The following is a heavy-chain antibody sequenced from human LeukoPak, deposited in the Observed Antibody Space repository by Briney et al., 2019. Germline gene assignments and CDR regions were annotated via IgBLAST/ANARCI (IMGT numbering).Heavy chain of an antibody. Sequence: GGSLRLSCAASGFTVSNNYMSWVRQVPGKGLEWVSVIYSGTTTYYADSVKGRFTISRDNSKNSLYLQMDSLRTEDTAFYYCAKEIDTLGTNAFDIWGQGTMVTVSS. V-gene: IGHV3-53*05. J-gene: IGHJ3*02. CDR2: IYSGTTT. CDR3: AKEIDTLGTNAFDI. CDR1: GFTVSNNY. D-gene: IGHD2-15*01.